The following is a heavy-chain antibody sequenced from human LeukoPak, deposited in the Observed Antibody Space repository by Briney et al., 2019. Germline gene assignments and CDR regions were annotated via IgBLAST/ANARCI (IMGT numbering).Heavy chain of an antibody. CDR2: IKQDGSEK. V-gene: IGHV3-7*03. CDR1: GFTFTSYS. D-gene: IGHD6-13*01. CDR3: ARDRVAAAGTNWFDP. J-gene: IGHJ5*02. Sequence: GGSLRLSCAASGFTFTSYSMNWVRQAPGKGLEWVANIKQDGSEKYYVGSVKGRFTISRDNAKNSLYLQMNSLRAEDTAVYYCARDRVAAAGTNWFDPWGQGTLVTVSS.